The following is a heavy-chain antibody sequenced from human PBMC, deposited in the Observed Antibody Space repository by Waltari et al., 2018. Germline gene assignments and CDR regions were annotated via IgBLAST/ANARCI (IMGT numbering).Heavy chain of an antibody. D-gene: IGHD3-10*01. CDR2: VYRSGST. CDR1: GSSISIHYY. Sequence: QVQLQESGPALVKPSETLSLTCGVSGSSISIHYYWGWIRPSPGKGLEWIGTVYRSGSTYYNPSLKSRVTISVDTSKNQFSLKLSSVTAADTAVYYCASGTYYGSGSYSPYEYWGQGTLVTVSS. V-gene: IGHV4-38-2*01. CDR3: ASGTYYGSGSYSPYEY. J-gene: IGHJ4*02.